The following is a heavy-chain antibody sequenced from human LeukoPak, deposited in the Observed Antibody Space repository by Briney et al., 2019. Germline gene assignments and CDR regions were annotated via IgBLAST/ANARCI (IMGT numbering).Heavy chain of an antibody. Sequence: ASVKVSCKASGYTFTSYDINWVRQATGQGLEWMGWMNPNSGNTGYAQKFQGRVTMTRNTSISTACMELSSLRSEDTAVYYCARGLGSHSDIVATIYWGQGTLVTVSS. CDR3: ARGLGSHSDIVATIY. CDR2: MNPNSGNT. D-gene: IGHD5-12*01. V-gene: IGHV1-8*01. J-gene: IGHJ4*02. CDR1: GYTFTSYD.